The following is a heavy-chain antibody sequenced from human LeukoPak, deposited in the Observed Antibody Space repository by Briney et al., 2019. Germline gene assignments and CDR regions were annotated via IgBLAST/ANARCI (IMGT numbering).Heavy chain of an antibody. V-gene: IGHV3-21*04. Sequence: GGSLRLSCAASGFTFSSYSMNWVRQAPGKGLEWVSSISSSGSCIYYADSVKGRFTISRDNSKNTLYLQMNSLGAEDTAVYYCAKEMTRIAVAGTGLDYWGQGTLVTVSS. CDR1: GFTFSSYS. CDR3: AKEMTRIAVAGTGLDY. CDR2: ISSSGSCI. J-gene: IGHJ4*02. D-gene: IGHD6-19*01.